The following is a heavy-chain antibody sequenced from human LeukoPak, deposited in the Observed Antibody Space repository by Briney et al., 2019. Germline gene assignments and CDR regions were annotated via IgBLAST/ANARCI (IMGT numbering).Heavy chain of an antibody. J-gene: IGHJ5*02. CDR3: ARLPQYSTSRNLYWFDP. CDR1: GYSFTSHW. D-gene: IGHD6-13*01. Sequence: GESLKISCKGSGYSFTSHWIAWVRQMPGKGLEWMGIIYPGDSDTRYSPSFQGQVTISADKSISTAYLQWSSLKASDTAMYYCARLPQYSTSRNLYWFDPWGQGTRVTVSS. CDR2: IYPGDSDT. V-gene: IGHV5-51*01.